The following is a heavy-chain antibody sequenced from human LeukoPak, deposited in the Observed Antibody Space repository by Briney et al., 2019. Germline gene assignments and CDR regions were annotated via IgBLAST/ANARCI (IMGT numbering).Heavy chain of an antibody. CDR1: GFTFSTYW. V-gene: IGHV3-74*01. J-gene: IGHJ6*03. D-gene: IGHD6-19*01. CDR2: INEHGSST. Sequence: GGSLRLSCAASGFTFSTYWMHWVRQAPWKGLMWVSRINEHGSSTTYADSVKGRFTISRDNAKKTLFLQMTSLRAEDTAVYYCVGWDYYYMDVWGKGTTVTVSS. CDR3: VGWDYYYMDV.